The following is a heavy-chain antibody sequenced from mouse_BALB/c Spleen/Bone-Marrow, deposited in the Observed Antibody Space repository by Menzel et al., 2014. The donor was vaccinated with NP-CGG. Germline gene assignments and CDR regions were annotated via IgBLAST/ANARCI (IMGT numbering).Heavy chain of an antibody. D-gene: IGHD1-1*02. V-gene: IGHV1-82*01. CDR2: IYPEDGDT. J-gene: IGHJ1*01. Sequence: QVQLQQSGPELVKPGASVKISCRASGYVFSSSWMNWVKQRPGQGLEWIGRIYPEDGDTNYNGKSKDKATLTADKSSSTAYMQISSLTSVDSAVYFCARRRTFITSVVDYFDVWGAGTTVTVSS. CDR3: ARRRTFITSVVDYFDV. CDR1: GYVFSSSW.